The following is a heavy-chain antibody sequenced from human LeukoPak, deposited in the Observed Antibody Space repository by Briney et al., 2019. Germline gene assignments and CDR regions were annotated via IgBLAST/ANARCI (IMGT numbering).Heavy chain of an antibody. CDR2: ISSSGSTI. D-gene: IGHD3-22*01. CDR3: ARDGRYYYDSSGYSSFDY. J-gene: IGHJ4*02. Sequence: TGGSLRLSCAASGFTFSDYYVSWIRQAPGKGLEWVSYISSSGSTIYYADSVKGRFTISRDNAKNSLYLQMNSLRAEDTAVYYCARDGRYYYDSSGYSSFDYWGQGILVTVSS. CDR1: GFTFSDYY. V-gene: IGHV3-11*04.